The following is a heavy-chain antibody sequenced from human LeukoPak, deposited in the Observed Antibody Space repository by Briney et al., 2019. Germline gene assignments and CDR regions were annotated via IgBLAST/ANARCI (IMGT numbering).Heavy chain of an antibody. Sequence: PSETLSLTCAVSGYSISSGYYWGWIRQPPGKGLEWIGSIYHSGSTYSNPSLKSRVTISLDTSKNQFSLKLSSVTAADTAVYYCARGPAATFDYWGQGTLVTVSS. CDR2: IYHSGST. V-gene: IGHV4-38-2*01. CDR1: GYSISSGYY. CDR3: ARGPAATFDY. D-gene: IGHD2-2*01. J-gene: IGHJ4*02.